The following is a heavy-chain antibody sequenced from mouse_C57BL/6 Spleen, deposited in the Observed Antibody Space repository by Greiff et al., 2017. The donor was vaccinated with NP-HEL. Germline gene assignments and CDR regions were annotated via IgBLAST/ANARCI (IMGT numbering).Heavy chain of an antibody. V-gene: IGHV1-62-2*01. J-gene: IGHJ1*03. D-gene: IGHD1-1*01. CDR1: GYTFTEYT. Sequence: VKLQESGAELVKPGASVKLSCKASGYTFTEYTIHWVKQRSGQGLEWIGWFYPGSGSIKYNEKFKDKATLTADKSSSTVYMELSRLTSEDSAVYFCARHAHYYYGSSWYFDVWGTGTTVTVSS. CDR3: ARHAHYYYGSSWYFDV. CDR2: FYPGSGSI.